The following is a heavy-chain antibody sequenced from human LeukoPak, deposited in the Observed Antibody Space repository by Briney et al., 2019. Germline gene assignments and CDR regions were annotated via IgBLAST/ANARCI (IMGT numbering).Heavy chain of an antibody. Sequence: GGSLRLSCAASGFTFSSYIMNWVRQAPGKGLEWVSGISGSGGNTYYGDSVKGRFTISRDNSKNTLYLQMNSLRAEDTAVYYCAKTHNPNFWNGYYYFDYWGQGTLVTVST. CDR3: AKTHNPNFWNGYYYFDY. D-gene: IGHD3-3*01. V-gene: IGHV3-23*01. CDR2: ISGSGGNT. CDR1: GFTFSSYI. J-gene: IGHJ4*02.